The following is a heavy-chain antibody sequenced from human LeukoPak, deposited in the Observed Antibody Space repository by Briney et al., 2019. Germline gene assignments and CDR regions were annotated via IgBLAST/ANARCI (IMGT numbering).Heavy chain of an antibody. V-gene: IGHV1-2*02. CDR3: ARSNYGGKELEGY. D-gene: IGHD4-23*01. CDR1: GYTFTNYD. J-gene: IGHJ4*02. Sequence: ASVKVSCKASGYTFTNYDIMWVRQAPGQGLEWMGWINPNSGGTNYAQKFQGRVTMTRDTSISTAYMELSRLRSDDTAVYYCARSNYGGKELEGYWGQGTLVTVSS. CDR2: INPNSGGT.